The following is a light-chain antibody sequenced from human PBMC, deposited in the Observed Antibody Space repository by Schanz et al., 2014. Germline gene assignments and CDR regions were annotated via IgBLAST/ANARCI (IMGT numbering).Light chain of an antibody. Sequence: QSALTQPASVSGSPGQSITISCTGTSSDVGGYNYVSWYQQHPGKAPKLMIYDVNNRPSGVSNRFSGSKSGNTASLTVSGLQAEDEADYYCASYAGSGNEVFGGGTKVTVL. CDR1: SSDVGGYNY. J-gene: IGLJ2*01. CDR3: ASYAGSGNEV. CDR2: DVN. V-gene: IGLV2-14*03.